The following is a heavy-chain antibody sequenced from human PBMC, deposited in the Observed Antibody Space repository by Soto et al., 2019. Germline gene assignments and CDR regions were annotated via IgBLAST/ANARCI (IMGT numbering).Heavy chain of an antibody. V-gene: IGHV3-21*01. Sequence: GGSLRLSCAASGFSFTDYSMNWVRQAPGKGLEWVSSISGSSRYIYYADSVEGRFTISRDNAAKSLFLQMNSLRAEDTAVYYCARDPLLVHEFYYYMDVWGKGTTVTVSS. CDR1: GFSFTDYS. J-gene: IGHJ6*03. CDR2: ISGSSRYI. CDR3: ARDPLLVHEFYYYMDV. D-gene: IGHD3-10*01.